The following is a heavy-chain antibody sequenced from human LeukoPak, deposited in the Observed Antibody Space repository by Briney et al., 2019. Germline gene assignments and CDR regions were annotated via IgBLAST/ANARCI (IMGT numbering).Heavy chain of an antibody. V-gene: IGHV1-69*01. Sequence: SVKVSCKASGGTFSSYAISWVRQAPGQGLEWMGGIIPIFGTANYAQKFQGRVTITADESTSTAYMELSSLRSEDTVVYYCARDTLRIAAAGTGDYYYYYYYMDVWGKGTTVTVSS. CDR3: ARDTLRIAAAGTGDYYYYYYYMDV. CDR1: GGTFSSYA. CDR2: IIPIFGTA. J-gene: IGHJ6*03. D-gene: IGHD6-13*01.